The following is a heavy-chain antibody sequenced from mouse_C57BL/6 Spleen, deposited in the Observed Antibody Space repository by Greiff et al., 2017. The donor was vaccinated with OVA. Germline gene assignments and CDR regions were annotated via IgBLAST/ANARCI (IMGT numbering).Heavy chain of an antibody. Sequence: VQLQQSGPGLVKPSQSLSLTCSVTGYSITSGYYWNWIRQFPGNKLEWMGYISYDGSNNYNPSLKNRISITRDTSKNQFFLKLNSVTTEDTATYYCARELGRVFDYWGQGTTLTVSS. V-gene: IGHV3-6*01. CDR2: ISYDGSN. CDR3: ARELGRVFDY. D-gene: IGHD4-1*01. CDR1: GYSITSGYY. J-gene: IGHJ2*01.